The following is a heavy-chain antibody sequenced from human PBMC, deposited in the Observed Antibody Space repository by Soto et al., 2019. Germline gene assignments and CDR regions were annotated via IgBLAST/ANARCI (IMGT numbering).Heavy chain of an antibody. Sequence: SETLSLTCTVSVGSISTTEHYWGWILQPPGKRLEWIGTIYYSGTTYYNPSLESRVTISVDTSKNQFSLKVKSVTAADTAVYYCVSPRNLWSDFDFWGQGTLVTVSS. D-gene: IGHD3-10*01. V-gene: IGHV4-39*01. J-gene: IGHJ4*02. CDR1: VGSISTTEHY. CDR3: VSPRNLWSDFDF. CDR2: IYYSGTT.